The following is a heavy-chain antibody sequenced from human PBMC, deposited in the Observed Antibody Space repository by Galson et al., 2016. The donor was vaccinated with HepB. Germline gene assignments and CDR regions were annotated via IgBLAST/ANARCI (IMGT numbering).Heavy chain of an antibody. CDR2: IKRDGSEK. Sequence: SLRLSCAASGFSFSNYWMSWVRQAPGKGLEWAANIKRDGSEKYYVDSVKGRFTISRDNAKNSVYLQMNRLRAEDTAVYYCARVWEANDYWGQGTLVTVPS. D-gene: IGHD1-26*01. V-gene: IGHV3-7*01. J-gene: IGHJ4*02. CDR1: GFSFSNYW. CDR3: ARVWEANDY.